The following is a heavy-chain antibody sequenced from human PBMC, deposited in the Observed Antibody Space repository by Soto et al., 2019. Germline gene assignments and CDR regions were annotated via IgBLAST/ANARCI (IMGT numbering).Heavy chain of an antibody. J-gene: IGHJ4*02. V-gene: IGHV3-74*01. D-gene: IGHD3-9*01. CDR2: INSDGSST. CDR1: GFTFSRYW. CDR3: ASGLNYDILPAEHP. Sequence: GGSLRLSCSASGFTFSRYWMHWVRQAPGKGLVWVSRINSDGSSTSYADSVKGRFTISRDNAKNTLYLQMNSLRAEDTAVYYCASGLNYDILPAEHPWGQGTLVTVSS.